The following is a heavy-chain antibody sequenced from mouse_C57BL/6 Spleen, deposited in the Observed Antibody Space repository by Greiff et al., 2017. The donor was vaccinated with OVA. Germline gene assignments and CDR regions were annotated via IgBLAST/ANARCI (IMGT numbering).Heavy chain of an antibody. CDR2: ISDGGSYT. D-gene: IGHD5-5*01. CDR3: AREGTTSYLDY. Sequence: EVQLVESGGGLVKPGGSLKLSCAASGFTFSSYAMSWVRQTPEKRLEWVATISDGGSYTYYPDNVKGRFTISRDNAKNNLYLQMSHLKSEDTAMYYCAREGTTSYLDYWGQGTTLTVSS. CDR1: GFTFSSYA. V-gene: IGHV5-4*01. J-gene: IGHJ2*01.